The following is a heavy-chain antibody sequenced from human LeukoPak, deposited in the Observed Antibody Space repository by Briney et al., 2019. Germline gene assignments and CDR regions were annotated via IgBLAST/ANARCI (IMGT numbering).Heavy chain of an antibody. J-gene: IGHJ4*02. D-gene: IGHD3-22*01. CDR1: GGTFRSYA. CDR3: ARGYDYYDSSGYYYFDY. Sequence: ASVKVSCKASGGTFRSYAISWVRQAPGQGLEWMGGIIPIFGTANYAQKFQGRVTITADESTSTAYMELSSLRSEDTAVYYCARGYDYYDSSGYYYFDYWGQGTLVIVSS. CDR2: IIPIFGTA. V-gene: IGHV1-69*01.